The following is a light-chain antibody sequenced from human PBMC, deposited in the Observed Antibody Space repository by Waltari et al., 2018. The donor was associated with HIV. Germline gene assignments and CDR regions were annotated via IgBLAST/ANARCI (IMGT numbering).Light chain of an antibody. CDR3: SSYTTSGELDVV. V-gene: IGLV2-14*03. Sequence: QSALTQPASISGSPGQSITISCTGTSGDVGGYNYVSWYQQKPGKAPQLLIYDVSERPRGFLSRFSGPKGGNTPCRTISGLQADDEADYYVSSYTTSGELDVVFGGWTKLTVL. J-gene: IGLJ2*01. CDR2: DVS. CDR1: SGDVGGYNY.